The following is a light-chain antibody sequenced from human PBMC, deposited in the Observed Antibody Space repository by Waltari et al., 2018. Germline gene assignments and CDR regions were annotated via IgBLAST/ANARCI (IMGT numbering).Light chain of an antibody. V-gene: IGLV1-40*01. CDR3: QSYDSSLSGRV. CDR1: SSNIGTGHD. CDR2: ANT. Sequence: QSVLTQPPSVSGAPGQRVIISCTGSSSNIGTGHDVHWYQQLPGTAPKLLISANTNRPSVVPDPFSAPKSGTSASLAITGLQAEDEADYSCQSYDSSLSGRVFGGGTKLTVL. J-gene: IGLJ3*02.